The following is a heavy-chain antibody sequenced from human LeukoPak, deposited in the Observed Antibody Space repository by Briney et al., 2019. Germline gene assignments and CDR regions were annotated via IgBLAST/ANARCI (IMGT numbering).Heavy chain of an antibody. Sequence: ASVKVSCKVSGYTLTELSMHWVRQAPGKGLEWMGGFDPEDGETIYAQKFQGRVSMTEDTFTDTAYMELSSLRSEDTAVYYCATRSFWFGERYFDYWGQGTLVTVSS. D-gene: IGHD3-10*01. CDR2: FDPEDGET. CDR3: ATRSFWFGERYFDY. V-gene: IGHV1-24*01. J-gene: IGHJ4*02. CDR1: GYTLTELS.